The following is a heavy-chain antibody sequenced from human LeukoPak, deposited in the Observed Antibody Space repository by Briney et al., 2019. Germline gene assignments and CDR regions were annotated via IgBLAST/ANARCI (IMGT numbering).Heavy chain of an antibody. CDR1: GFTLSSYA. J-gene: IGHJ4*02. V-gene: IGHV3-30-3*01. CDR3: ARDTDTSGYYPDDY. Sequence: GGSLRLSYAASGFTLSSYAMPWVRQAPGKGLEWVAVISYDGSNKYYADSVKGRFTISRDDSMNTLYLQMSRLRAEDTAVYYCARDTDTSGYYPDDYWGQGALVTVSS. D-gene: IGHD3-22*01. CDR2: ISYDGSNK.